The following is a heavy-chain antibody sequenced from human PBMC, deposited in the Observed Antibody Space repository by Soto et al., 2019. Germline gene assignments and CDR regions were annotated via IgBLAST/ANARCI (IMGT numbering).Heavy chain of an antibody. CDR1: GGTFSSYA. D-gene: IGHD2-2*01. V-gene: IGHV1-69*13. CDR2: IIPIFGTA. CDR3: ARTGYCSSTSCYRNNWLDP. J-gene: IGHJ5*02. Sequence: SVKVSCKASGGTFSSYAISWVRQAPGQGLEWMGGIIPIFGTANYAQKFQGRVTITADESTSTAYMELSSLRSEDTAVYYCARTGYCSSTSCYRNNWLDPWGQGTLVTVSS.